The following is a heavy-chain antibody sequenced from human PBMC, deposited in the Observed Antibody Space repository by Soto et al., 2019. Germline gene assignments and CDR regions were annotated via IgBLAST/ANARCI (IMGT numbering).Heavy chain of an antibody. CDR1: GYIFNTYA. J-gene: IGHJ4*02. V-gene: IGHV1-3*01. Sequence: ASVKVSCKASGYIFNTYAMHWVRQAPGQRLEWMGWINAGNGITKYSQKFQGRVTITRDTSATTAYMELSSLRSEDTAVYYCARSYCSSNNCYRPFDYWGQGTLVTVSS. CDR3: ARSYCSSNNCYRPFDY. D-gene: IGHD2-2*01. CDR2: INAGNGIT.